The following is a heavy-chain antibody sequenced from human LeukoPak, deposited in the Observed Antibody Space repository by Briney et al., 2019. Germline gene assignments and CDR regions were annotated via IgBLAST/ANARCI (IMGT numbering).Heavy chain of an antibody. CDR3: ARDFFWCSSTSCNDPAVDY. CDR2: IYHSGST. Sequence: SETLSLTCTVSGYSISSGYYWGWIRPPPGKGLEWIGSIYHSGSTYYNPSLKSRVTISVDTSKNQFSLKLSSVTAADTAVYYCARDFFWCSSTSCNDPAVDYWGQGTLVAVSS. J-gene: IGHJ4*02. D-gene: IGHD2-2*01. V-gene: IGHV4-38-2*02. CDR1: GYSISSGYY.